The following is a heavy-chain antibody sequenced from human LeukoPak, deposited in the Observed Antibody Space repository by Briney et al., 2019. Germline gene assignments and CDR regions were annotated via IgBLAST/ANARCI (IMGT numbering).Heavy chain of an antibody. CDR1: GFTFSSYA. J-gene: IGHJ4*02. Sequence: PGGSLRLSCAASGFTFSSYAMHWVRQAPGKGLEYVSAISSNGGSTYYANSVKGRFTISRDNSKNTLYLRMGSLRAEDMAVYYCARSNTAMDTDFDYWGQGTLVTVSS. CDR3: ARSNTAMDTDFDY. D-gene: IGHD5-18*01. CDR2: ISSNGGST. V-gene: IGHV3-64*01.